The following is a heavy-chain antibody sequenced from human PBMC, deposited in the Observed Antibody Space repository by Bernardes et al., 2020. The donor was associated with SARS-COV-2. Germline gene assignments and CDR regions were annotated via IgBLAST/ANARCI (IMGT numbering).Heavy chain of an antibody. CDR3: ARVKRGDTRLDYYYGMDV. D-gene: IGHD2-21*01. CDR2: IWFDGGSK. Sequence: GGSLRLSCAASGFTFSTYVMHWFRQAPGKGLEWVAVIWFDGGSKYYADSVKGRFTISRDSSKNTLYLQMNSLRAEDTAVYYCARVKRGDTRLDYYYGMDVWGQGTTVTVSS. J-gene: IGHJ6*02. V-gene: IGHV3-33*01. CDR1: GFTFSTYV.